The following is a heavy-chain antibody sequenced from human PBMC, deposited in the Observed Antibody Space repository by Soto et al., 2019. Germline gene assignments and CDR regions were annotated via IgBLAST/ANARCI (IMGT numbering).Heavy chain of an antibody. CDR3: ARDGRPGDILTGYQNQNPKLLRIYAFDI. J-gene: IGHJ3*02. V-gene: IGHV4-39*01. CDR2: IYYSGST. D-gene: IGHD3-9*01. CDR1: GGSISSSSYY. Sequence: SETLSLTCTVSGGSISSSSYYWGWIRQPPGKGLEWIGSIYYSGSTYYNPSLKSRVTISVDTSKNQFSRKLSSVTAADTAVYYCARDGRPGDILTGYQNQNPKLLRIYAFDIWGQGTMVTVSS.